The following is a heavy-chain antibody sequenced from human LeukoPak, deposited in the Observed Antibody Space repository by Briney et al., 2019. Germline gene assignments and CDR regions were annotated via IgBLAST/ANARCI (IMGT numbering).Heavy chain of an antibody. D-gene: IGHD3-16*01. Sequence: SGGSLRLSCEASGFSFRSYSLNWVRQAPGKGLEWVSSISSSSSYINYADSVKGRFTISRDNAKNSLYLQMNSLRAEDTAVYYCAREGKDLRLGYYNSGMDVWGQGTTVSVSS. CDR1: GFSFRSYS. J-gene: IGHJ6*02. CDR3: AREGKDLRLGYYNSGMDV. CDR2: ISSSSSYI. V-gene: IGHV3-21*01.